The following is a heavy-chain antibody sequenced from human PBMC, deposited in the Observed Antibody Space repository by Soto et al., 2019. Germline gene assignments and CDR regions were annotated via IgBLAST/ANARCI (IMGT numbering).Heavy chain of an antibody. V-gene: IGHV1-24*01. J-gene: IGHJ3*02. D-gene: IGHD3-9*01. CDR3: ARGLGDILTGYPMAYDAFEI. CDR1: GYTLTELS. CDR2: FDPEDGET. Sequence: ASVKVSCKVSGYTLTELSMHWVRQAPGKGLEWMGGFDPEDGETIYAQKFQGRVTMTEDTSTDTAYMELSRLRSDDTAVYYCARGLGDILTGYPMAYDAFEIRGQRTLVTVSS.